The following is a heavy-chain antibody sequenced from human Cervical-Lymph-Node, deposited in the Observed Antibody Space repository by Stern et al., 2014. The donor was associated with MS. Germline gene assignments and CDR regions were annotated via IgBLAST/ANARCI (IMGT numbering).Heavy chain of an antibody. CDR1: GNTFSTFD. V-gene: IGHV1-69*01. CDR2: IIALFGTA. Sequence: QVQLVESGAEVKKPGSSVKVSCKASGNTFSTFDISWVRQAPGQGLEWLGGIIALFGTANYAQKIQGRVTFTADESTSTAYMELSSLRSEDTAVYFCARHQGGIAAFWGQGTLVTVSS. D-gene: IGHD6-13*01. J-gene: IGHJ4*02. CDR3: ARHQGGIAAF.